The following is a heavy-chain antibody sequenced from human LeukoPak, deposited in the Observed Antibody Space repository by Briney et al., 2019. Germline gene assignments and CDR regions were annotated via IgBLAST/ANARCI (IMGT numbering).Heavy chain of an antibody. J-gene: IGHJ5*02. V-gene: IGHV1-18*01. CDR2: ISAYNGNT. D-gene: IGHD2-15*01. CDR3: ARDHGIGYCSGGSCSGWFDP. Sequence: ASVKVSCKASGYTFTSYGISWVRQAPGQGLEWMGWISAYNGNTNYAQKLQGRVTMTTDTSTSTAYMELRSLRSDDTAVCYCARDHGIGYCSGGSCSGWFDPWGQGTLVTVSS. CDR1: GYTFTSYG.